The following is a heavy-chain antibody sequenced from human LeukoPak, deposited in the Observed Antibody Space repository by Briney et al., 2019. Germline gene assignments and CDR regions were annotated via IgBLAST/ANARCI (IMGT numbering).Heavy chain of an antibody. Sequence: SVKVSCKASGGTFSSYAISWVRQAPGQGLEWMGGIIPIFGTANYAQKFQGRVTITADESTSTAYMELSSLRSEDTAVYYCARDKAGYCSGGSCYSSYYYGMDVWGKGTTVTVSS. V-gene: IGHV1-69*01. CDR3: ARDKAGYCSGGSCYSSYYYGMDV. CDR2: IIPIFGTA. D-gene: IGHD2-15*01. CDR1: GGTFSSYA. J-gene: IGHJ6*04.